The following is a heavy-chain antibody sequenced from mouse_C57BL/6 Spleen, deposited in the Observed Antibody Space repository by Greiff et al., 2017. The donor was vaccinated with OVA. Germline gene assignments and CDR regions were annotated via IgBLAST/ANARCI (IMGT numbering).Heavy chain of an antibody. CDR1: GYSFTSYY. CDR3: ARSSGTLFWYCDV. CDR2: IYPGSGNT. Sequence: QVQLQQSGPELVKPGASVKISCKASGYSFTSYYIHWVKQRPGQGLEWIGWIYPGSGNTKYNEKFKGKATLTADTSSSTAYMQLSSLTSEDSAVYYCARSSGTLFWYCDVWGTGTTVTVSS. J-gene: IGHJ1*03. D-gene: IGHD1-1*01. V-gene: IGHV1-66*01.